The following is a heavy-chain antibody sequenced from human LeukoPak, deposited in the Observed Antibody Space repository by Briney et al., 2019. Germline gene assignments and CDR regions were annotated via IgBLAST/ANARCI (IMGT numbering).Heavy chain of an antibody. V-gene: IGHV3-7*01. CDR2: IKQDGSEK. D-gene: IGHD5-18*01. Sequence: PGGSLRLSCAASGFTFSSYWISWVRQAPGKGLEWVANIKQDGSEKYYVDSVKGRFTISRDNAKNSLYLQMNSLRAEDTAVYYCARDGYNSGYLKALDYWGQGTLLTVSS. CDR3: ARDGYNSGYLKALDY. J-gene: IGHJ4*02. CDR1: GFTFSSYW.